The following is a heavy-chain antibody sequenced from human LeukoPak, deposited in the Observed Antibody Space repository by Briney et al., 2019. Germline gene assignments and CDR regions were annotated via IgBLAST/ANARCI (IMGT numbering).Heavy chain of an antibody. CDR2: IFHTGIT. Sequence: PSETLSLTCTVSGYLISSGYYWGWIRQSPGKGLEWIGSIFHTGITYYNPSLKSRVTMSVDTSKNQLSLKLSSVTAPDTAVYYCARQGSHDWYFDLWGRGTLVTVSS. CDR1: GYLISSGYY. V-gene: IGHV4-38-2*02. CDR3: ARQGSHDWYFDL. J-gene: IGHJ2*01.